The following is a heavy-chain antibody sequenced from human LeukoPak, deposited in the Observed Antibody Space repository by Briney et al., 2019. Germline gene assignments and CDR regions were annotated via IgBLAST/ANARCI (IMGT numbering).Heavy chain of an antibody. Sequence: ASVKVSCKASGGTFSSYAISWVRQAPGQGLEWMGGLIPIFGTANYAQKFQGRVTITADESTGTAYMELSSLRSADTAVYYCARVDGFSVPHWGQGTLVTVSS. D-gene: IGHD3-9*01. J-gene: IGHJ4*02. CDR2: LIPIFGTA. V-gene: IGHV1-69*13. CDR3: ARVDGFSVPH. CDR1: GGTFSSYA.